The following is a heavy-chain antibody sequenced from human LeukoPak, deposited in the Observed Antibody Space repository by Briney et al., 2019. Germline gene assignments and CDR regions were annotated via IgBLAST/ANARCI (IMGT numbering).Heavy chain of an antibody. CDR3: ARRGDSHAIFDY. CDR2: NYYGGST. D-gene: IGHD5-18*01. Sequence: SETLSLTCTVSGGSISSYYWSWIRQPPGKGLEWIGSNYYGGSTHYSPSLKSRVTISVDTSKNQFSLKLSSVTAADTAVYYCARRGDSHAIFDYWGQGILVTVSS. J-gene: IGHJ4*02. V-gene: IGHV4-59*05. CDR1: GGSISSYY.